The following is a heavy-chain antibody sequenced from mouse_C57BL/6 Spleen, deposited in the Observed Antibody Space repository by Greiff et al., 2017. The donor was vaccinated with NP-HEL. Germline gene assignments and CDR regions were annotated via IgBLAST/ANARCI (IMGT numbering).Heavy chain of an antibody. V-gene: IGHV1-64*01. J-gene: IGHJ4*01. CDR2: IHPNSGST. CDR1: GYTFTSYW. CDR3: AGYDAMDY. Sequence: VQLQQPGAELVKPGASVKLSCKASGYTFTSYWMHWVKQRPGQGLEWIGMIHPNSGSTNSNEKFTSKATLTVDKSSSTAYMQLSSRTSEDSAVYYCAGYDAMDYWGQGTSVTVSS.